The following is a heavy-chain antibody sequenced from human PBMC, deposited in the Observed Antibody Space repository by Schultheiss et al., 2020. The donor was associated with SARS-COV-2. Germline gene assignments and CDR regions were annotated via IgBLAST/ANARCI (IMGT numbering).Heavy chain of an antibody. V-gene: IGHV3-30-3*01. CDR2: ISYDGSNK. CDR3: ARSGRGGSGSYYERVDAFDI. D-gene: IGHD3-10*01. J-gene: IGHJ3*02. Sequence: GGSLRLSCAASGFTFSSYAIYWVRQAPGKGLEWVAVISYDGSNKYYADSVKGRFTISRDNSKNSLYLQMNSLRAEDTAVYYCARSGRGGSGSYYERVDAFDIWGQGTMVTVSS. CDR1: GFTFSSYA.